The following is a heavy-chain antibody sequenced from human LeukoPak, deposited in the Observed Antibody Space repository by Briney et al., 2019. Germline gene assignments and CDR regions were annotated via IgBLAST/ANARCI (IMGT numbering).Heavy chain of an antibody. V-gene: IGHV3-21*01. CDR3: ARRAGAYSHPYDY. CDR2: ISSSSSYI. CDR1: GFTFSSYS. J-gene: IGHJ4*02. Sequence: GGSLRLSCAASGFTFSSYSMNWVRQAPGKGLEWVSSISSSSSYIYYADSVKGRFTISRDNAKNSLYLQMNSLRAEDTAVYYCARRAGAYSHPYDYWGQGTLVTASS. D-gene: IGHD4/OR15-4a*01.